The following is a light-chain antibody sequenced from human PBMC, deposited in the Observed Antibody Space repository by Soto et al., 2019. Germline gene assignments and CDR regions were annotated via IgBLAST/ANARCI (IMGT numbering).Light chain of an antibody. CDR2: KAS. Sequence: DIQMTQNPSTLSGSVGDRVTITCRASQTIRSWLAWYQQKRGKAPKLLIYKASTLKSGVPSSSSGRGSGTEFTLTISSLQPNDFATYYCPQDNSYSLKFGQGPKV. CDR3: PQDNSYSLK. J-gene: IGKJ1*01. V-gene: IGKV1-5*03. CDR1: QTIRSW.